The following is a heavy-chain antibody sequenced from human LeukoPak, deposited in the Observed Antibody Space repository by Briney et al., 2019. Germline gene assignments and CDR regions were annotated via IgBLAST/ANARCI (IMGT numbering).Heavy chain of an antibody. J-gene: IGHJ5*02. CDR2: INPSGGST. V-gene: IGHV1-46*03. D-gene: IGHD3-3*01. Sequence: ASVKVSCKASGYTFTSYYMHWVRQAPGQGLEWMGIINPSGGSTSYAQKFQGRVTMTRDTSTSTVYMELSSLRSEDTAVYYCTRDLSRFLEWLSGWFDPWGQGTLVTVSS. CDR3: TRDLSRFLEWLSGWFDP. CDR1: GYTFTSYY.